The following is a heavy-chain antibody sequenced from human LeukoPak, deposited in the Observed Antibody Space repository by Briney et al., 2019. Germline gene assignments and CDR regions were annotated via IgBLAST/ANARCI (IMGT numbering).Heavy chain of an antibody. V-gene: IGHV3-7*01. CDR2: INQDGSEK. J-gene: IGHJ4*02. CDR3: ARARGRYCSGGSCYPIDY. CDR1: GFTFSDYY. D-gene: IGHD2-15*01. Sequence: PGGSLRLSCAASGFTFSDYYMSWIRQAPGKGLGWVANINQDGSEKYYVDSVKGRFTISRDNSKHTLYLQMNSLRAEDTAVYYCARARGRYCSGGSCYPIDYWGQGTLVTVSS.